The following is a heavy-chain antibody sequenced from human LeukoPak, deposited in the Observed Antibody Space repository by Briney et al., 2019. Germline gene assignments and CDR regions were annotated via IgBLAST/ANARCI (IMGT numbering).Heavy chain of an antibody. Sequence: PGGSLRLSCAASGFTFSSYSMNWVRQAPGKGLEWFSAISGSGGSTYYADSVKGRFTISRDNSKNTLYLQMNSLRAEDTAVYYCAKAVVVVPAPYLDYYYMDVWGKGTTVTVSS. CDR3: AKAVVVVPAPYLDYYYMDV. CDR2: ISGSGGST. V-gene: IGHV3-23*01. J-gene: IGHJ6*03. D-gene: IGHD2-2*01. CDR1: GFTFSSYS.